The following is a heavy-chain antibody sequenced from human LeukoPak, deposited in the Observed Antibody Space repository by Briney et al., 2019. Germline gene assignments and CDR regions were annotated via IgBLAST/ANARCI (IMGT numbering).Heavy chain of an antibody. Sequence: GGSLKISCKGSGFSSTNYWIGWVRQMPGKGLEWMGIIYPGDSDTRYSPSFQGHVTVSADKSITPAYLQWSSLNASDTAMYYCARQLDHGDYDYWGQGTQVTVSS. D-gene: IGHD4-17*01. V-gene: IGHV5-51*01. CDR3: ARQLDHGDYDY. J-gene: IGHJ4*01. CDR1: GFSSTNYW. CDR2: IYPGDSDT.